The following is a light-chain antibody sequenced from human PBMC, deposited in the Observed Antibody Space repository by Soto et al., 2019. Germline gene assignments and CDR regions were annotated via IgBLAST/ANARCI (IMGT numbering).Light chain of an antibody. CDR1: QSITYY. V-gene: IGKV1-39*01. Sequence: DIQMTQSPSSLSVSVGDRVTIDCRTSQSITYYLNWYQQKPGKAPKLLVYAASSLQSGVPSRFSGNGSGTDFTLTISSLQREDLASYYCQQSDSYPYAFGQGTKLEIK. J-gene: IGKJ2*01. CDR2: AAS. CDR3: QQSDSYPYA.